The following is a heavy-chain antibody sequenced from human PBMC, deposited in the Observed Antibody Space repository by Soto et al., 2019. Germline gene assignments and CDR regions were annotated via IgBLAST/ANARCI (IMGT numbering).Heavy chain of an antibody. CDR3: ARVSSQRELLRYNWFDP. CDR2: ISAYNGNT. Sequence: QVQLVQSGAEVKKPGVSVKVSCKASGYTFTSYGISWVRQAPGQGLEWMGWISAYNGNTNYAQKLQGRVTMTTDTSTSTAYMELRSLRSDDTAVYYCARVSSQRELLRYNWFDPWGQGTLVTVSS. J-gene: IGHJ5*02. CDR1: GYTFTSYG. V-gene: IGHV1-18*01. D-gene: IGHD1-26*01.